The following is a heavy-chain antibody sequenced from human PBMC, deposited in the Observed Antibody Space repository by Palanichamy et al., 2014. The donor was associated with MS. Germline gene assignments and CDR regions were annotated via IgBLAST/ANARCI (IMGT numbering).Heavy chain of an antibody. J-gene: IGHJ4*02. D-gene: IGHD3-22*01. CDR2: INAGNGNT. CDR1: GHTFTSYA. V-gene: IGHV1-3*01. Sequence: QVQLVQSGAEVKKPGASVKVSCKASGHTFTSYAMHWVRQAPGQRLEWMGWINAGNGNTKYSQKFQGRVTITRDTSASTAYMELSSLRSEDTAVYYCARVPVYYDSSGPGFDYWGQGTLVAVSS. CDR3: ARVPVYYDSSGPGFDY.